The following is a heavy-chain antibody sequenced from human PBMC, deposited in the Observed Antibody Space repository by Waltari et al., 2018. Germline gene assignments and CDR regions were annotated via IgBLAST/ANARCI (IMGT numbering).Heavy chain of an antibody. D-gene: IGHD3-16*01. CDR3: AGGDGSFDY. CDR2: ISSSSSTI. J-gene: IGHJ4*02. Sequence: EVQLVESGGGLVQPGGSLRLSCAASGFTFSSYSMNWVRQAPGKGLEWVSYISSSSSTIYYADSVKGRFTISRDNSKNTLYLQMNSLRAEDTAVYYCAGGDGSFDYWGQGTLVTVSS. V-gene: IGHV3-48*01. CDR1: GFTFSSYS.